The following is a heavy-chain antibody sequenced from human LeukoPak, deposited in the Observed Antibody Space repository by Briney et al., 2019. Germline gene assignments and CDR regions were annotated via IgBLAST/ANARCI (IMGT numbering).Heavy chain of an antibody. Sequence: GGSLRLSCAASGFSFSSYGMHWVRQAPGKGLEWVAIIRYDGSNEYYADSVKGRFTISRDNSKNTLYLQMNSLRVEDTAVYYCAKDYHDIIVIPAAPTFESWGQGTLVTVSS. J-gene: IGHJ4*02. CDR3: AKDYHDIIVIPAAPTFES. V-gene: IGHV3-30*02. CDR1: GFSFSSYG. CDR2: IRYDGSNE. D-gene: IGHD2-2*01.